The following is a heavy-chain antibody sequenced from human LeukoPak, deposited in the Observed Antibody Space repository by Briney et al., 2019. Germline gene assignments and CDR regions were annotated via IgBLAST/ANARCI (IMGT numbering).Heavy chain of an antibody. CDR2: IYYSGST. J-gene: IGHJ4*02. V-gene: IGHV4-59*01. Sequence: PSETLSLTCTVSGGSISSYYWSWLRQPPGKGLEWIGYIYYSGSTNYNPSLKSRVTISVDTSKNQFSLKLSSVTAADTAVYYCARTTVPPGGYYFDYWGQGTLVTVSS. D-gene: IGHD2-2*01. CDR3: ARTTVPPGGYYFDY. CDR1: GGSISSYY.